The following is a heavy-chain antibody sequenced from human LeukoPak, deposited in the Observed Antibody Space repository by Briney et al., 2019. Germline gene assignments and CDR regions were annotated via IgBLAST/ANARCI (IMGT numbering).Heavy chain of an antibody. Sequence: PGGSLRLSCAASGFTFSDYYMGWIRQAPGQGLEWISYISANGITTYYADSVKGRFTISRDNARNSLSLYMNFLRAEDTAVYYCASSLNTVIIIPYYFDYWGQGTLVTVSS. V-gene: IGHV3-11*04. CDR2: ISANGITT. D-gene: IGHD4-11*01. CDR1: GFTFSDYY. CDR3: ASSLNTVIIIPYYFDY. J-gene: IGHJ4*02.